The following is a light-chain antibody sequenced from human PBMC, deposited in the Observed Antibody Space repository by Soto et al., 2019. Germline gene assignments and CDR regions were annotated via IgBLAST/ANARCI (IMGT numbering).Light chain of an antibody. V-gene: IGKV3-15*01. J-gene: IGKJ1*01. CDR2: RAS. CDR3: QHYHNWPPWT. Sequence: EIVMTQSPATLSVSPGERATLSCRASQSVSSNLAWYQQKPGQAPRLLIYRASTRATGIPARFSGSGSGTDFTLTINSLQSEDFAVYYCQHYHNWPPWTFGQGTKVEIK. CDR1: QSVSSN.